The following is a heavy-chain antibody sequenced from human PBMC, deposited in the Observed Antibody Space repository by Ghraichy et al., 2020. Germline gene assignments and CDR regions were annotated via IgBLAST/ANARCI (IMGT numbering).Heavy chain of an antibody. D-gene: IGHD7-27*01. Sequence: GSLRLSCAVYGGSFSGYYWSWIRQPPGKGLEWIGEINHSGSTNYNPSLKSRVTISVDTSKNQFSLKLSSVTAADTAVYYCARGWGLGISWGQGTLVTVSS. V-gene: IGHV4-34*01. CDR1: GGSFSGYY. CDR3: ARGWGLGIS. J-gene: IGHJ4*02. CDR2: INHSGST.